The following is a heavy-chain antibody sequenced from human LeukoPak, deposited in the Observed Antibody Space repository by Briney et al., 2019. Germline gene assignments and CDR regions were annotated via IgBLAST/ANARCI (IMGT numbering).Heavy chain of an antibody. Sequence: SETLSLTCAVYGGSFSDYQWTWIRQPPGKGLEWIGEVTHSGSTSHNPSLKSRVTISVDTSKNQFSLKPTSVTAADTAVYFCARRRPTTVLTSGLDIWDQGSMVTVSS. CDR3: ARRRPTTVLTSGLDI. CDR1: GGSFSDYQ. J-gene: IGHJ3*02. D-gene: IGHD4/OR15-4a*01. CDR2: VTHSGST. V-gene: IGHV4-34*01.